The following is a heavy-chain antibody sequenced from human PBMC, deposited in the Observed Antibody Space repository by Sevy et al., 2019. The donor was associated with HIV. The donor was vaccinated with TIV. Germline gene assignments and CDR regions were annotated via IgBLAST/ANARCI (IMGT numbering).Heavy chain of an antibody. J-gene: IGHJ4*02. CDR1: GFTFNTYA. CDR3: AKSLYDSTGYYPVLDY. V-gene: IGHV3-23*01. CDR2: VSNGGERT. Sequence: QLGGPLRLSCEASGFTFNTYAMNWVRQAPGKGLEWVSGVSNGGERTDYTDSVKGRVTISRDNFKNTLFLQLNSLRADDTAVYYCAKSLYDSTGYYPVLDYWGQGTPVTVSS. D-gene: IGHD3-22*01.